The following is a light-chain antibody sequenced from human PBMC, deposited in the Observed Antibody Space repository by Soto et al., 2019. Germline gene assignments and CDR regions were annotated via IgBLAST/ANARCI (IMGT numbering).Light chain of an antibody. CDR1: QDINNA. V-gene: IGKV1D-13*01. J-gene: IGKJ4*02. Sequence: AIQLTQSPSSLPASVGDTVTMTCRASQDINNALAWYQQKPGKAPKFLMYDASNLNSGVPPRFSGSGSGTFFTHSISSLQPEDVATYYCQQSADYPPLTFSGGTKVEI. CDR2: DAS. CDR3: QQSADYPPLT.